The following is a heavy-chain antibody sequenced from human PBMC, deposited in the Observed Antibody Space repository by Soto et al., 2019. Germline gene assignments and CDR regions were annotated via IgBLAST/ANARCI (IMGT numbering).Heavy chain of an antibody. J-gene: IGHJ4*02. CDR3: ARYRAGALYFDY. D-gene: IGHD6-13*01. CDR1: GGSISSGGYY. V-gene: IGHV4-31*03. CDR2: IYYSGST. Sequence: QVQLQESGPGLVKPSQTLSLTCTVSGGSISSGGYYWSWIRQHPGKGLEWIGYIYYSGSTYYNPSLKSRVTISVYTSKNQFSLKLSAVTAADTAVYYCARYRAGALYFDYWGQGTLVTVSS.